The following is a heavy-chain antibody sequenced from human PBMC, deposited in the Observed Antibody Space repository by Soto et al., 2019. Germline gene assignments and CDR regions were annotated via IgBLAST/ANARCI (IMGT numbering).Heavy chain of an antibody. V-gene: IGHV3-30*18. CDR1: GFTFSSYG. J-gene: IGHJ2*01. D-gene: IGHD2-15*01. Sequence: ESGGGVVQPGRSLRLSCAASGFTFSSYGMHWVRQAPGKGLEWVAVISYDGSNKYYADSAKGRFTISRDNSKNTLYLQMNSLRAEATAVYYCAKGEKGYCSGGSCYSEWYFDLWGRGTLVTVSS. CDR3: AKGEKGYCSGGSCYSEWYFDL. CDR2: ISYDGSNK.